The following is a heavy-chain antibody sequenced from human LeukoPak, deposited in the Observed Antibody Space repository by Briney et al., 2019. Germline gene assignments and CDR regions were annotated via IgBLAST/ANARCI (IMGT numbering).Heavy chain of an antibody. V-gene: IGHV3-23*01. CDR2: ISGSGGSA. J-gene: IGHJ4*02. CDR1: GFTFSTYA. Sequence: PGRSLRLSCAASGFTFSTYAMSWVRQAPGKGLEWVSVISGSGGSAYYADSVKGRFTISRDNSKTTLYFQMNSLRAEDTAVYYCAKDLESVAATLDYWGQGTLVTVSS. D-gene: IGHD6-19*01. CDR3: AKDLESVAATLDY.